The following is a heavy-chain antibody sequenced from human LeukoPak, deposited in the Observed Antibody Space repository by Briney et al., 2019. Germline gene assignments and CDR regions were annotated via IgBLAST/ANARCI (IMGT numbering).Heavy chain of an antibody. V-gene: IGHV4-34*01. D-gene: IGHD6-19*01. CDR1: GGSFSGYY. CDR3: ARYSSGWSAY. CDR2: INHSGST. J-gene: IGHJ4*02. Sequence: SETLSLTCVAYGGSFSGYYWSWIRQPPGKGLEWIGEINHSGSTNYNPSLKSRVTISVDTSKNQFSLKLTSVTAADTAVYYCARYSSGWSAYWGQGTLVTVSS.